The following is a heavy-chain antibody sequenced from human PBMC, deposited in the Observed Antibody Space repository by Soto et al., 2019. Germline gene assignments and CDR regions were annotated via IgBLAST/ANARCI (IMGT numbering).Heavy chain of an antibody. Sequence: SETLSLTCTVSGGSISSSSYYWGWIRQPPGKGLEWIGSIYYSGSTYYNPSLKSRVTISVDTSKNQFSLKLSSVTAADTAVYYCARFRRSVTDYWGRGTLVTVSS. CDR3: ARFRRSVTDY. CDR2: IYYSGST. V-gene: IGHV4-39*01. CDR1: GGSISSSSYY. J-gene: IGHJ4*02.